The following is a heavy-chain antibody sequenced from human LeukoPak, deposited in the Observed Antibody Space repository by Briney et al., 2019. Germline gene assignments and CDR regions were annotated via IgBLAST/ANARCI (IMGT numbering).Heavy chain of an antibody. CDR1: GFTFSSNY. CDR3: ARGSYGSGSYYPDY. V-gene: IGHV3-53*01. Sequence: GGSLRLSCAASGFTFSSNYMSLVRQAPGKGLEWVSVIYSGGSTYYADSVKGRFTISRDNSKNTLYLQMNSLRAEDTAVYYCARGSYGSGSYYPDYWGQGTLVTVSS. D-gene: IGHD3-10*01. CDR2: IYSGGST. J-gene: IGHJ4*02.